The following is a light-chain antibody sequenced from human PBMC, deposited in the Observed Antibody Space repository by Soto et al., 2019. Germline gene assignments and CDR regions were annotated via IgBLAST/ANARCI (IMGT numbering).Light chain of an antibody. V-gene: IGKV3-11*01. CDR1: QSFRGL. J-gene: IGKJ3*01. CDR3: MQALQTPLT. CDR2: DAY. Sequence: EVVLTQSPVTLSLSPGERATLSCKASQSFRGLLAWYQQKPGQAPRLLIYDAYNRATGIPPRFSGSGSGTDFTLTISRVEAEDVGVYYCMQALQTPLTFGPGTKVDIK.